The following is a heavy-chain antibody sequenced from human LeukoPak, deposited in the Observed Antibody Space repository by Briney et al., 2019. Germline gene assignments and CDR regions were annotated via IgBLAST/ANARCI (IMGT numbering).Heavy chain of an antibody. D-gene: IGHD5-24*01. CDR2: ISPGDSDT. Sequence: GESLRISCKGFGYSFTTYWIAWVRQMPGIGLEWIGIISPGDSDTRYSPSFQGQVTISADKSISTAYLQWNNPKASDSAIYYCAAYLRWLHSPDPPDDFWGQGTVVTVSS. V-gene: IGHV5-51*01. J-gene: IGHJ4*02. CDR1: GYSFTTYW. CDR3: AAYLRWLHSPDPPDDF.